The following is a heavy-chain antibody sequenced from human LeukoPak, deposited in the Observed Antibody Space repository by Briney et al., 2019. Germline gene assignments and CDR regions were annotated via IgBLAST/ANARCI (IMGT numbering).Heavy chain of an antibody. CDR2: IIPIFGTA. V-gene: IGHV1-69*06. CDR1: GGTFSSYA. D-gene: IGHD2-15*01. J-gene: IGHJ5*02. Sequence: GASVKVSCKASGGTFSSYAISWVRQAPGQGLEWMGGIIPIFGTANYAQKFQGRVTITADKSTSTAYMELSRLRSDDTAVYYCARARGIVVVVAAPPGGRFDPWGQGTLVTVSS. CDR3: ARARGIVVVVAAPPGGRFDP.